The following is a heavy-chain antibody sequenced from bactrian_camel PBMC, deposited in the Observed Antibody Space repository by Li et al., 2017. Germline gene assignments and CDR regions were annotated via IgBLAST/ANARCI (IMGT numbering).Heavy chain of an antibody. CDR1: GFTFSTYD. D-gene: IGHD5*01. CDR2: VNRGGGST. V-gene: IGHV3S40*01. J-gene: IGHJ4*01. CDR3: AAGPGGGWGGILYPSTYNS. Sequence: DVQLVESGGGLVQPGGSLRLSCVTSGFTFSTYDMNWVRQAPGQGLEWVSGVNRGGGSTYYVDSVKGRFTISKDDANNTLYLQMDSLKSEDTAMYYCAAGPGGGWGGILYPSTYNSGGQGTQVTV.